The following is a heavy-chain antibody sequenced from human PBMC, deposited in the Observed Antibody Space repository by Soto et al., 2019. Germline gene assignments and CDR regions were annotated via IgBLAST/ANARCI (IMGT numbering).Heavy chain of an antibody. CDR1: GFSVATTGVG. D-gene: IGHD4-4*01. CDR3: AHIDYTDNLTHPLDH. V-gene: IGHV2-5*01. Sequence: QITLKESGPTLVKPTATLTLTCTFSGFSVATTGVGVGWVRQPPGKALEFLAVIYWNDDKRYSPSLRNSLTITKDASRNQVVLKMTDMDPVDTATYYCAHIDYTDNLTHPLDHWGQGTPVSFSP. J-gene: IGHJ4*02. CDR2: IYWNDDK.